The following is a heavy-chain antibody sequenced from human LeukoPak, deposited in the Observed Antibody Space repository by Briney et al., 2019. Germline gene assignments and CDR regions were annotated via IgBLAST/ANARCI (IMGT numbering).Heavy chain of an antibody. Sequence: ASVKVSCKASGYTFTSYDINWVRQATGQGLEWMGWMNPNSGDTGYAQKFQGRVTMTRNTSISTAYMELSSLRSEDTAVYYCARVPLIAVAGNFDYWGQGTLVTVSS. CDR1: GYTFTSYD. J-gene: IGHJ4*02. D-gene: IGHD6-19*01. V-gene: IGHV1-8*01. CDR2: MNPNSGDT. CDR3: ARVPLIAVAGNFDY.